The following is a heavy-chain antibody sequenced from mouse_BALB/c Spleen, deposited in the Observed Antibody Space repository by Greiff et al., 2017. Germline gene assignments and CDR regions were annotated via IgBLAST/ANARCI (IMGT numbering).Heavy chain of an antibody. CDR1: GFTFSDYY. CDR3: ARDRYDAWFAY. D-gene: IGHD2-14*01. J-gene: IGHJ3*01. CDR2: ISDGGSYT. Sequence: EVKLVESGGGLVKPGGSLKLSCAASGFTFSDYYMYWVRQTPEKRLEWVATISDGGSYTYYPDSVKGRFTISRDNAKNNLYLQMSSLKSEDTAMYYCARDRYDAWFAYWGQGTLVTVSA. V-gene: IGHV5-4*02.